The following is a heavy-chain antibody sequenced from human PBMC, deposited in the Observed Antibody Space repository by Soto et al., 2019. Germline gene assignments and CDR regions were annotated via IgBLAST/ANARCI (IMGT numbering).Heavy chain of an antibody. CDR1: GGSFSGYY. D-gene: IGHD2-2*01. J-gene: IGHJ6*03. CDR2: INHSGST. CDR3: ARGLNLGRSTTPYYYYYMDV. Sequence: SETLSLTCAVYGGSFSGYYWSWIRQPPGKGLEWIGEINHSGSTNYNPSLKSRVTISVDTSKNQFSLKLSSVTAADTVVYYCARGLNLGRSTTPYYYYYMDVWGKGTTVTVSS. V-gene: IGHV4-34*01.